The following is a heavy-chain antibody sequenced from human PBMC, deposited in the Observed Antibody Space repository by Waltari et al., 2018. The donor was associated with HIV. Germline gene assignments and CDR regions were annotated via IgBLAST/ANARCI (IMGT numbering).Heavy chain of an antibody. J-gene: IGHJ4*02. CDR2: ITVNGVNT. CDR1: GFPFSTSA. D-gene: IGHD3-10*01. CDR3: AKDPRSYGWSRFGN. Sequence: EVQLLESGGGLVQPGGSLRLSCAASGFPFSTSALNWVRQTPGRGLEWVSAITVNGVNTYYADSVGGRFTISRDDSKNTLFLQMNSLRAEDTAVYYCAKDPRSYGWSRFGNWGQGTMVTVSS. V-gene: IGHV3-23*01.